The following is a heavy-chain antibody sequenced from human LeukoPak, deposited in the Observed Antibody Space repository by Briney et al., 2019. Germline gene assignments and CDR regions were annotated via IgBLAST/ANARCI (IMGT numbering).Heavy chain of an antibody. CDR2: ISSSSSTI. D-gene: IGHD3-10*01. CDR3: AKSEVRGVTGVAFDY. V-gene: IGHV3-48*01. Sequence: GGSLRLSCAASGFTFSSYSMNWVRQAPGKGLEWVSYISSSSSTIYYADSVKGRFTISRDNSKNTLYLQMNSLRAEDTAVYYCAKSEVRGVTGVAFDYWGQGTLVTVSS. J-gene: IGHJ4*02. CDR1: GFTFSSYS.